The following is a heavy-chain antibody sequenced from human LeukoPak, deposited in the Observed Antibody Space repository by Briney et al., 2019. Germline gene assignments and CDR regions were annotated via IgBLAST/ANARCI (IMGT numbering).Heavy chain of an antibody. CDR2: INHSGST. CDR1: GGSFSGYY. CDR3: ARLTWSGYDTKYHYYFDY. Sequence: SGTLSLTCAVYGGSFSGYYWSWIRQPPGKGLEWIGEINHSGSTNYNPSLKSRVTISVDTSKNQFSLKLSSVTAADTAVYYCARLTWSGYDTKYHYYFDYWGQGTLVTVSS. J-gene: IGHJ4*02. V-gene: IGHV4-34*01. D-gene: IGHD3-3*01.